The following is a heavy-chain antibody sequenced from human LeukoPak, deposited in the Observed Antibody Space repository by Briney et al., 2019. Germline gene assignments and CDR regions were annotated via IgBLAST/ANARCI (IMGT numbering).Heavy chain of an antibody. CDR1: GLTFSNCR. CDR3: VRTYSAESGYDFLFHY. Sequence: GGSLRLSCVVSGLTFSNCRMTWVRQAPGRGLEWVANIKEDGTETSYVGSVKGRFTISRDNSKNTVYLQMNSVRAEDTAVYYCVRTYSAESGYDFLFHYWGQGTLVTVSS. CDR2: IKEDGTET. V-gene: IGHV3-7*02. D-gene: IGHD5-12*01. J-gene: IGHJ4*02.